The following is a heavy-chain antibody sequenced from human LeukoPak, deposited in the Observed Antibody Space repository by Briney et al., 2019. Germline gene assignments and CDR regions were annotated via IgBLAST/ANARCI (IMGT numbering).Heavy chain of an antibody. D-gene: IGHD5-24*01. CDR3: ARGQRWLQSWVDY. CDR1: GGSFSGYY. Sequence: PSETLSLTCAVYGGSFSGYYWSWIRQPPGKGLEWIGEINHSGSTNYNPSLKSRVTISVDTSKNQFSLKLSSVTAADTAVYYCARGQRWLQSWVDYWGQGTLVTVSS. CDR2: INHSGST. J-gene: IGHJ4*02. V-gene: IGHV4-34*01.